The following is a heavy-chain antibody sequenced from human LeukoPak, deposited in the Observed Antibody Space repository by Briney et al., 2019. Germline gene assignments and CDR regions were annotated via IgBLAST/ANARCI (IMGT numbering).Heavy chain of an antibody. V-gene: IGHV4-59*01. CDR2: IYYSGST. J-gene: IGHJ4*02. CDR3: ASSHLYGSSWYLSGRFDD. CDR1: GGSISSYY. Sequence: SETLSLTCTVSGGSISSYYWSWIRQPPGKGLEWIGYIYYSGSTNYNPSLKSRVTISVDTSKNQFSLKLSSVTAADTAVYYCASSHLYGSSWYLSGRFDDWGQGTLVTVSS. D-gene: IGHD6-13*01.